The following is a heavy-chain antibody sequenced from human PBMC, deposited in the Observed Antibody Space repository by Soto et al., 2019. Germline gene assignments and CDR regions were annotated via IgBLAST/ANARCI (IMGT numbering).Heavy chain of an antibody. Sequence: DTLSLTCAVYGGSFSGYYWSWIRQPPGKGPEWIGEINHSGSTNYNPSLKSRVTISVDTSKNQFSQKLSSVTAADTAVYYCARNKNYYDSSGYYLVAWPTFDYWGQGTLVTVSS. J-gene: IGHJ4*02. D-gene: IGHD3-22*01. V-gene: IGHV4-34*01. CDR3: ARNKNYYDSSGYYLVAWPTFDY. CDR2: INHSGST. CDR1: GGSFSGYY.